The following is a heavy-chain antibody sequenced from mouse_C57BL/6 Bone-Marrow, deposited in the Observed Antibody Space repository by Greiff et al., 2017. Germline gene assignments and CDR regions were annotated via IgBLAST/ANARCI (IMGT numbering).Heavy chain of an antibody. D-gene: IGHD1-1*01. V-gene: IGHV14-4*01. J-gene: IGHJ2*01. CDR2: IDPENGDT. CDR1: GFNIKDDY. CDR3: TTGTTDYFDY. Sequence: VQLQQSGAELVRPGASVKLSCTASGFNIKDDYMHWVKQRPEQGLEWIGWIDPENGDTEYASKFQGKATITADKSSNAAYLQLSSLTSEDTAVYYCTTGTTDYFDYWGQGTTLTVSS.